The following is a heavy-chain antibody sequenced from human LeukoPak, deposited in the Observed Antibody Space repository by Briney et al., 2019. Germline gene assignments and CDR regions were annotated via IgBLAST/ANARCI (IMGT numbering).Heavy chain of an antibody. J-gene: IGHJ5*02. CDR2: INPNSGGT. D-gene: IGHD1-26*01. CDR1: GYTFTGYY. Sequence: ASVKVSCKASGYTFTGYYMHWVRQAPGQGLEWMGWINPNSGGTNYAQKFRGRVTMTRDTSISTAYMELSRLRSDDTAVYYCARDYPELPLRYNWFDPWGQGTLVTVSS. V-gene: IGHV1-2*02. CDR3: ARDYPELPLRYNWFDP.